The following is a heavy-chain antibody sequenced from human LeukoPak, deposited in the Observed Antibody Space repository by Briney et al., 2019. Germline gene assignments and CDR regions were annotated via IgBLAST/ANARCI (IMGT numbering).Heavy chain of an antibody. D-gene: IGHD2-21*01. V-gene: IGHV3-7*01. J-gene: IGHJ4*02. Sequence: GGSLRLSCAASGMTFTNAWMSWVRQAPGKGLEWVANIKQDGSEKYYVDSVKGRFTISRDNARNSLFLQMNSLRAEDTAVYYCARRIVGGYGDYLDYWGQGTLVTVSS. CDR2: IKQDGSEK. CDR3: ARRIVGGYGDYLDY. CDR1: GMTFTNAW.